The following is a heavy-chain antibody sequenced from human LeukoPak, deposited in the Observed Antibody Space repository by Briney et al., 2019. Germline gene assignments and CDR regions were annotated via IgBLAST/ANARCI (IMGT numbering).Heavy chain of an antibody. CDR3: ARVGTNGSTVTTIQLFDY. D-gene: IGHD4-11*01. J-gene: IGHJ4*02. CDR2: INHSGST. CDR1: GGSFSGYY. V-gene: IGHV4-34*01. Sequence: SETLPLTCAVYGGSFSGYYWSWIRQPPGKGLEWIGEINHSGSTNYNPSLKSRVTISVDTSKNQFSLKLSSVTAADTAVYYCARVGTNGSTVTTIQLFDYWGQGTLVTVSS.